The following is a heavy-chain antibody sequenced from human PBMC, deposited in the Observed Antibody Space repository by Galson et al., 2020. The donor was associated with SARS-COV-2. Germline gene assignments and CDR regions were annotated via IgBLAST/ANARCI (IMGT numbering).Heavy chain of an antibody. Sequence: ASETLSLTCTVSGGSISTASHYWGWVRQPPGKGLEWIGSINYSGSRFFNPSLKAGVTLSVDTSNNQFSLNLTSVTAADTAVYYCARLMGDSYQTGGDWFDPWGQGALVTVSS. V-gene: IGHV4-39*01. D-gene: IGHD2-21*02. CDR3: ARLMGDSYQTGGDWFDP. J-gene: IGHJ5*02. CDR1: GGSISTASHY. CDR2: INYSGSR.